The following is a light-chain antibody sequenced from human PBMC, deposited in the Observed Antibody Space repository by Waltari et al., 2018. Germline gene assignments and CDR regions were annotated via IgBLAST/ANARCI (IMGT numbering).Light chain of an antibody. CDR2: KAS. V-gene: IGKV1-5*03. CDR3: QQYQKSPWT. CDR1: QSLNNW. Sequence: DIQMTQSPSTLSASVGDRVTITFRASQSLNNWLAWFPQKPGKAPKVLIYKASILESGVPSRFSGSVSGTEFTLTISSLQPDDFGSYYCQQYQKSPWTFGQGTKVEIK. J-gene: IGKJ1*01.